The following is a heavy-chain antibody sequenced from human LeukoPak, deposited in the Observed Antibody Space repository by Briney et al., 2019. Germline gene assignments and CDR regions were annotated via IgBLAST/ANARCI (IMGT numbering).Heavy chain of an antibody. CDR3: ARVSGSVAATGY. CDR2: ISAYNGNT. Sequence: ASVNVSCTASGSTFTSSGISWVRQAPGHGLEWMGRISAYNGNTNYAQKVQGRVTMTTDTSPSTAYMELRSLRSDGTAVYCGARVSGSVAATGYWGQGTLVTVSS. V-gene: IGHV1-18*01. CDR1: GSTFTSSG. D-gene: IGHD6-19*01. J-gene: IGHJ4*02.